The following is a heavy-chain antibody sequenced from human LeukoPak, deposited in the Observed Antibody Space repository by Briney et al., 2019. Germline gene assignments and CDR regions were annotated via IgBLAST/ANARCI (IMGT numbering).Heavy chain of an antibody. J-gene: IGHJ5*02. V-gene: IGHV3-33*01. CDR2: VWYDGRNR. CDR1: GYTFSRHG. D-gene: IGHD3-16*01. Sequence: GGSLRLSCAASGYTFSRHGIHWVRQAPGKGLEWVAVVWYDGRNRDYADSVKGRFTISKDDSNNMVFLQMDRLRAEDTAVYYCARLWGGNGYSGGSLNLWGQGTLVTVSS. CDR3: ARLWGGNGYSGGSLNL.